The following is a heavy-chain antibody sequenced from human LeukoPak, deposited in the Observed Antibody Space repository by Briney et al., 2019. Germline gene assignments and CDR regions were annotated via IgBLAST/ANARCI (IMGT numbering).Heavy chain of an antibody. J-gene: IGHJ5*02. CDR2: IYYSGST. V-gene: IGHV4-31*03. CDR1: GGSISSGGYY. CDR3: ARGSYDILTGYYPGDH. Sequence: SETLSLTCTVSGGSISSGGYYWSWIRQHPGKGLEWIGYIYYSGSTYYNPSLKSRVTISVDTSKNQFSLKLSSVTAADTAVYYCARGSYDILTGYYPGDHWGQGTLVTVSS. D-gene: IGHD3-9*01.